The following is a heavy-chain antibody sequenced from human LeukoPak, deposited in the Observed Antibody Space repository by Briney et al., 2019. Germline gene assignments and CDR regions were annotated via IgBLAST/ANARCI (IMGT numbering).Heavy chain of an antibody. J-gene: IGHJ4*02. CDR2: FDPEDGET. D-gene: IGHD3-10*01. V-gene: IGHV1-24*01. CDR3: ATAHFGWFGEYGGLDY. Sequence: ASVRVSCKVSGYTLTELSMHWVRQAPGKGLEWMGGFDPEDGETTYAQKFQGRVTMTEDTSTDTAYMELSSLRSEDTAVYYCATAHFGWFGEYGGLDYWGQGTLVTVSS. CDR1: GYTLTELS.